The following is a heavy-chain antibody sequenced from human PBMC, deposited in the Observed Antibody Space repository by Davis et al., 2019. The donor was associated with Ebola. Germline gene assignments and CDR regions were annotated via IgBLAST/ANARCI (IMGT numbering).Heavy chain of an antibody. D-gene: IGHD2/OR15-2a*01. Sequence: ASVKVSCKASGYTFTSYAMHWVRQAPGQRLEWMGWINAGNGNTKYSQKFQGRVTITRDTSASTAYMELRSLRSDDTAVYYCARDSTRKGGGRFDHWGQGTLVTVSS. CDR2: INAGNGNT. J-gene: IGHJ5*02. V-gene: IGHV1-3*01. CDR3: ARDSTRKGGGRFDH. CDR1: GYTFTSYA.